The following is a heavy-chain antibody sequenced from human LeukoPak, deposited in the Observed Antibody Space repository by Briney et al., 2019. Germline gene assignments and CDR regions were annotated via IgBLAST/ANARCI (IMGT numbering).Heavy chain of an antibody. J-gene: IGHJ6*02. Sequence: RPGGSLRLSCAASGFTFSSYSMNWVRQAPGKGLEWVSYISSSSSTIYYADSVKGRFTISRDNAKNSLYLQMNSLRAEDTAVYYCARAQRGYSYGYYYYYGMDVWGQGTTVTVSS. V-gene: IGHV3-48*01. D-gene: IGHD5-18*01. CDR1: GFTFSSYS. CDR2: ISSSSSTI. CDR3: ARAQRGYSYGYYYYYGMDV.